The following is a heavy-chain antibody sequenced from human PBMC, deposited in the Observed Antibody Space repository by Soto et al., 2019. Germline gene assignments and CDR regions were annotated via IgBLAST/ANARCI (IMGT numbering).Heavy chain of an antibody. Sequence: GGSLRLSCAASGFTFSSYAMSWVRQAPGKGLEWVSAISGSGCSTYYADSVKGWFTISRDNSKNTLYLQMNSLSAEDTAVYYCAEVSTGIAVAGTFDYWGQGTLVTVSS. CDR3: AEVSTGIAVAGTFDY. D-gene: IGHD6-19*01. J-gene: IGHJ4*02. CDR2: ISGSGCST. V-gene: IGHV3-23*01. CDR1: GFTFSSYA.